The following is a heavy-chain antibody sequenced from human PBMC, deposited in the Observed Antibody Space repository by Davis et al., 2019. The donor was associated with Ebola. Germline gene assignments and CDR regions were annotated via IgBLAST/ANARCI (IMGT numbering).Heavy chain of an antibody. J-gene: IGHJ6*04. CDR3: ARLNTPYYYYGMDV. D-gene: IGHD2-2*02. Sequence: MPSETLSLTCTVSGGSISSSSYYWGWIRQPPGKGLEWIGSIYYSGSTYYNPSLKSRVTISVDTSKNQFSLKLSSVTAADTAVYYCARLNTPYYYYGMDVWGKGTTVTVSS. CDR1: GGSISSSSYY. V-gene: IGHV4-39*01. CDR2: IYYSGST.